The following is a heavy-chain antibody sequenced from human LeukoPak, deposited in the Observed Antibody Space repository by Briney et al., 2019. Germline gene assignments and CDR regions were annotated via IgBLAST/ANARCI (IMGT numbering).Heavy chain of an antibody. CDR2: INPDIDVT. D-gene: IGHD6-13*01. CDR1: GYTFTDYY. J-gene: IGHJ4*02. Sequence: ASVTVSCKASGYTFTDYYIHWVRQAPGQGLEWMGRINPDIDVTNLSQKFQGRVTMTRDTSISTAYMQLSRLRSDDTALYFCARGEASSWYIEWGQGTMVTVSS. V-gene: IGHV1-2*06. CDR3: ARGEASSWYIE.